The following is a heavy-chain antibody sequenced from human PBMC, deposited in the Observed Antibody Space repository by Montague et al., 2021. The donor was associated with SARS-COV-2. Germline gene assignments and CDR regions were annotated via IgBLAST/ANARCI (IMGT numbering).Heavy chain of an antibody. CDR2: IYYSGNT. Sequence: SETLSLTCTVSGGSISSINYYWSWIRQPPGKGLEWIGYIYYSGNTYYNPSLQSRATISVDTSKNHFSLRLTSVTAADTAVYYCARPVGGVVITRFDTWGQGTLVTVSS. CDR1: GGSISSINYY. V-gene: IGHV4-39*07. D-gene: IGHD3-3*01. J-gene: IGHJ5*02. CDR3: ARPVGGVVITRFDT.